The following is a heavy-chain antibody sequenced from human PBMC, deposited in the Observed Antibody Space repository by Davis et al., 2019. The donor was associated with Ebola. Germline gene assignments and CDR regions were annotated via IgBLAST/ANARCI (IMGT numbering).Heavy chain of an antibody. V-gene: IGHV4-59*08. CDR1: GGSLSNSY. CDR3: ARHAPHSGGWYLAWLDP. J-gene: IGHJ5*02. CDR2: IFYSGTT. D-gene: IGHD6-19*01. Sequence: SETLSLTCTVSGGSLSNSYWSWIRQPPGKGLEWIGYIFYSGTTNYNPSLESRVTISVDTSKNQFSLRLNSVTAADTAVYYCARHAPHSGGWYLAWLDPWGQGTLVTVSS.